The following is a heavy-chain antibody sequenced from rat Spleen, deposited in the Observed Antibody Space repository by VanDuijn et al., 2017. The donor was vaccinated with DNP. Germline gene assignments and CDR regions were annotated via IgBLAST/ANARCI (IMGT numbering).Heavy chain of an antibody. V-gene: IGHV5-20*01. D-gene: IGHD1-4*01. CDR3: LNNPYY. CDR2: LNYDGGST. J-gene: IGHJ2*01. Sequence: EVQLVESGGGLVSPGRSLKLSCAASGFTFSDYYMAWVRQAPTEGLEWVAYLNYDGGSTYYTDSVKGRFTISRDNAENTVYLQMNSLRSEDTATYYCLNNPYYWGQGVMVTVSS. CDR1: GFTFSDYY.